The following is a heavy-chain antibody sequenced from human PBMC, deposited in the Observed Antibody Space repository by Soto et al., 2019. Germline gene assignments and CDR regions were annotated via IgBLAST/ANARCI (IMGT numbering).Heavy chain of an antibody. CDR1: GFTFSTYG. CDR2: ISYDGRNK. Sequence: LRLSCAASGFTFSTYGMHWVRQAPGRGLEWVAVISYDGRNKDYADSVKGRFTISRDNFKDTLFLQMNTLRPEDSGVYYCAKRDSLAYGLDVWGQGTTVTVSS. V-gene: IGHV3-30*18. CDR3: AKRDSLAYGLDV. J-gene: IGHJ6*02. D-gene: IGHD3-22*01.